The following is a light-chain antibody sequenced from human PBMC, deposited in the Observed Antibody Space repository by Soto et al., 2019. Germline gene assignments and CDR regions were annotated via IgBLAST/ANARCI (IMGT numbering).Light chain of an antibody. CDR2: GAS. J-gene: IGKJ1*01. V-gene: IGKV3-20*01. Sequence: EIVLTQSPGTLSLSPGERATLSCRASQSVTSNYLAWYQQKPGQAPSLLIYGASARAAGIPDRFSGSGTGXXXXXXXSGLEPEDFAVYFCQQYASSPWTFGQGTKVEIK. CDR3: QQYASSPWT. CDR1: QSVTSNY.